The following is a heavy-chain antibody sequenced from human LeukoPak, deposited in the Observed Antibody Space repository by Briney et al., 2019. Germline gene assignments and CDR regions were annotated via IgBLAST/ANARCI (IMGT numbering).Heavy chain of an antibody. D-gene: IGHD2-21*01. CDR3: ARAGIVVGKEFFDC. J-gene: IGHJ4*02. CDR1: GYTFTGYY. V-gene: IGHV1-2*04. CDR2: INPNSGGT. Sequence: GASVKVSCKASGYTFTGYYMHWVRQAPGQGLEWMGWINPNSGGTNYAQKFQGWVTMTRDTSISTAYMELSRLRSDDTAVYYCARAGIVVGKEFFDCWGQGTLVTVSS.